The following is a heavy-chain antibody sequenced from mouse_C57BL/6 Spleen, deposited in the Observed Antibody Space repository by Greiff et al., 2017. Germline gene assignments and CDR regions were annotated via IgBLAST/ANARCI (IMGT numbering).Heavy chain of an antibody. CDR3: ARRGFPFYAMDY. CDR2: IDPSDSYT. D-gene: IGHD3-1*01. J-gene: IGHJ4*01. CDR1: GYTFTSYW. V-gene: IGHV1-59*01. Sequence: QVQLQQSGAELVRPGTSVKLSCKASGYTFTSYWMHWVKQRPGQGLEWIGVIDPSDSYTNYNQKFKGKDTLTVDTSSSTAYMQLSSLTSEDSAVYYCARRGFPFYAMDYWGQGTSVTVSS.